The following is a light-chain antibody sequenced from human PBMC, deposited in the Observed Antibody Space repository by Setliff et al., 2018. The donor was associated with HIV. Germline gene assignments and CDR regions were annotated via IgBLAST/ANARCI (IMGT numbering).Light chain of an antibody. J-gene: IGLJ1*01. V-gene: IGLV2-23*02. CDR3: CSYTSSTTYV. Sequence: QSVLTQPASVSGSPEQSSTISCTGTRSDIGTYDLVSWYRQYPGKAPKLIIYEVNRRPAGVSDRLSGSKSGNTASLTISGLRAEDEATYYCCSYTSSTTYVFGTGTKVTVL. CDR2: EVN. CDR1: RSDIGTYDL.